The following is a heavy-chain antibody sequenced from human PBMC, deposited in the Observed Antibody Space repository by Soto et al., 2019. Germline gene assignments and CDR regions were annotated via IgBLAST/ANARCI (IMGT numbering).Heavy chain of an antibody. D-gene: IGHD1-26*01. CDR1: GFTFTSSA. CDR2: IVVGSGNT. CDR3: AADAGAIGKEASAHMDV. V-gene: IGHV1-58*01. Sequence: VKVSCKASGFTFTSSAVQWVRRARGQRLEWIGWIVVGSGNTNYAQKFQERVTITRDMSTSTAYMELSSLRSEDTAVYYCAADAGAIGKEASAHMDVWGQGTTVTVSS. J-gene: IGHJ6*02.